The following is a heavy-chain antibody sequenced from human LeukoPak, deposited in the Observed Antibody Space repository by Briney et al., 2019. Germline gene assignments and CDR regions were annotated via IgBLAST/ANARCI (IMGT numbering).Heavy chain of an antibody. CDR1: GFTFTNYA. J-gene: IGHJ4*02. V-gene: IGHV3-23*01. CDR3: ARGYSYGLIYY. D-gene: IGHD5-18*01. CDR2: VGGGGDNT. Sequence: GGSLRLSCAASGFTFTNYAMSWVRQAPGKGLEWVSIVGGGGDNTFYADSVRGRFTISRDNAKNSLYLQMNSLRAEDTAVYYCARGYSYGLIYYWGQGTLVTVSS.